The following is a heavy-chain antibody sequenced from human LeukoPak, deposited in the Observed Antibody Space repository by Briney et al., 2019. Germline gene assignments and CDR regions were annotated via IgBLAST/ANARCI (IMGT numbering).Heavy chain of an antibody. CDR1: GFTFSDYY. Sequence: GGSLRLSCAASGFTFSDYYMSWIRQAPGKGLEWLSYISGSGTSIYYADSVKGRFTISWDNAKNSAYLQMNSLRAEGTAVYYCARGRYCRGGTCHYFDYWGQGTLVTVSS. J-gene: IGHJ4*02. D-gene: IGHD2-15*01. CDR2: ISGSGTSI. V-gene: IGHV3-11*01. CDR3: ARGRYCRGGTCHYFDY.